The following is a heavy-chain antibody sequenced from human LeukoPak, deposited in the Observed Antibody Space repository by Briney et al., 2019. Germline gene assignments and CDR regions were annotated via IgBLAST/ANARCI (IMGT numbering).Heavy chain of an antibody. J-gene: IGHJ4*02. Sequence: PGGSLRLSCAASGLTFSSYSMNWVRQAPGKGLEWVSYISSSSSTIYYADSVKGRFTISRDNSKNTLYLQMNSLRAEDTAVYYCARDRAYYGSGSYYRGVDYWGQGTLVTVSS. D-gene: IGHD3-10*01. CDR1: GLTFSSYS. CDR2: ISSSSSTI. V-gene: IGHV3-48*01. CDR3: ARDRAYYGSGSYYRGVDY.